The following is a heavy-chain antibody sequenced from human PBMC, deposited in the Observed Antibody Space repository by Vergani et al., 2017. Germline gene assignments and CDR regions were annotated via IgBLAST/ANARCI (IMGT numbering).Heavy chain of an antibody. CDR2: IWYDGSNK. CDR1: GFTFSSYG. CDR3: AKVGRSEVAGTFGAFDI. J-gene: IGHJ3*02. D-gene: IGHD6-19*01. V-gene: IGHV3-33*06. Sequence: QVQLVESGGGVVQPGRSLRLSCAASGFTFSSYGMHWVRQAPGKGLEWVAVIWYDGSNKYYADSVKGRFTISRDNSKNTMFLQMNNLRAEDTAVYYCAKVGRSEVAGTFGAFDIWGQGTMVTVSS.